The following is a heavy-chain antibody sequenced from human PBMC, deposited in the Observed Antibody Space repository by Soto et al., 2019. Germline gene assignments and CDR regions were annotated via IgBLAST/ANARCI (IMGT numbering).Heavy chain of an antibody. J-gene: IGHJ4*02. V-gene: IGHV3-23*01. D-gene: IGHD3-3*01. Sequence: GSLRLSCAASGFTFSNHAMSWVRQAPGKGLEWVSGLGGSGGGTYYADSVKGRFTISRDNSKNTVYLQMNSLRAEDTAFYYCARLRSGYFTRFDFWGLGTLVTVSS. CDR2: LGGSGGGT. CDR1: GFTFSNHA. CDR3: ARLRSGYFTRFDF.